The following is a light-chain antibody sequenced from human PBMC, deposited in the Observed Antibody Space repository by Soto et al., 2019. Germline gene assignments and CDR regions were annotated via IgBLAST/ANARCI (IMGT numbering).Light chain of an antibody. V-gene: IGKV3-15*01. Sequence: LMTQSPATLSVSPGESATVSCRASQSVSSELAWYQQKLGQAPRLLIYDASTRATGVSARFSGSGSGTEFTLTISSLQSEDFAVYYCQQYNNWPPWTFGQGTRVEIK. CDR1: QSVSSE. CDR2: DAS. CDR3: QQYNNWPPWT. J-gene: IGKJ1*01.